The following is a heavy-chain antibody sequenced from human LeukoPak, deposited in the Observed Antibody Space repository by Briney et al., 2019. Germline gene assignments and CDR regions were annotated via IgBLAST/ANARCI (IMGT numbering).Heavy chain of an antibody. CDR1: GFTFDDYA. J-gene: IGHJ4*02. CDR2: ISWNSGSI. Sequence: GGSLRLSCAASGFTFDDYAMHWVRQAPGKGLEWVSGISWNSGSIGYADSVKGRFTISRDNAKNSLYLQMNSLRAEDTALYYCAKSLNWNYESHFDYWGQGTLVTVS. D-gene: IGHD1-7*01. CDR3: AKSLNWNYESHFDY. V-gene: IGHV3-9*01.